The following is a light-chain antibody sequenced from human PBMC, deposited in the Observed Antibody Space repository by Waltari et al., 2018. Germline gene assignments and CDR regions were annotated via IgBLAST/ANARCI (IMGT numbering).Light chain of an antibody. CDR1: QSGSSTY. J-gene: IGKJ1*01. CDR2: GAS. CDR3: QYYDVLRTWT. V-gene: IGKV3-20*01. Sequence: ETLLTQSPGTLSLSPGERATLSCRATQSGSSTYVAWYQQRPGQAPRLLMYGASSRATGIPGRLTGSGSGTDLTLTISRLEPEDFAVYYCQYYDVLRTWTFGQGTKVEIK.